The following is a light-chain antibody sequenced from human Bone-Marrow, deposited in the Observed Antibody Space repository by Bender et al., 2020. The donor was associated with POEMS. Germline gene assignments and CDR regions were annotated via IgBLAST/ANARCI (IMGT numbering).Light chain of an antibody. CDR2: DVS. CDR3: CSATRTNTYV. V-gene: IGLV2-14*03. CDR1: DTDVGAFDY. J-gene: IGLJ1*01. Sequence: QSALTQPASVSGSPGQSISIPCTGTDTDVGAFDYVSWYQQRPGKVPKVIIFDVSVRPSGVSNRFSGSKSSNTASLTISGLQAEDEADYYCCSATRTNTYVFGSGTKVTVL.